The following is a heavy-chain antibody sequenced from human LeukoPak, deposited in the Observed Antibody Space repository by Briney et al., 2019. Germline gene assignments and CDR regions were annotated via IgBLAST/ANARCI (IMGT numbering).Heavy chain of an antibody. V-gene: IGHV3-33*05. J-gene: IGHJ6*03. CDR3: ASQGHYYYYMDV. CDR1: GFRFITYG. CDR2: ISSVEDKE. Sequence: GGSLRLSCETSGFRFITYGMHWVRQAPGKGLEWVAYISSVEDKEYYTDSVEGRFTISRDNSKNSVHLQMNSLRAEDTAVYYCASQGHYYYYMDVWGRGTTVTVSS.